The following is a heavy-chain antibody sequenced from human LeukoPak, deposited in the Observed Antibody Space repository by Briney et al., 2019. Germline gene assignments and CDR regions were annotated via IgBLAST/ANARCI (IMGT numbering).Heavy chain of an antibody. CDR2: IDPSDSYT. D-gene: IGHD3-10*01. J-gene: IGHJ4*02. CDR3: ARGFYGSGSPFDY. V-gene: IGHV5-10-1*01. CDR1: GYSFTSYW. Sequence: GESLKISCKGSGYSFTSYWISGGRQMPGKGLGWMGRIDPSDSYTNYSPSFQGHVTISADKSISTAYLQWSSLKASDTAMYYCARGFYGSGSPFDYWGQGTLVTVSS.